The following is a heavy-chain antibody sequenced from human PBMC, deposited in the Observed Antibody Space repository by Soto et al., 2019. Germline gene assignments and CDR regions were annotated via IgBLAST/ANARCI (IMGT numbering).Heavy chain of an antibody. CDR3: ARQGNGVVAADAFDI. D-gene: IGHD2-15*01. J-gene: IGHJ3*02. V-gene: IGHV4-39*01. CDR2: IYYSGST. CDR1: GGSISSSSYY. Sequence: QLQLQESGPGLVKPSETLSLTCTVSGGSISSSSYYWGWIRQPPGKGLEWIGSIYYSGSTYYNPSLKSRVTISVDTSKNQFSLKLSSVTAADTAVYYCARQGNGVVAADAFDIWGQGTMVTVSS.